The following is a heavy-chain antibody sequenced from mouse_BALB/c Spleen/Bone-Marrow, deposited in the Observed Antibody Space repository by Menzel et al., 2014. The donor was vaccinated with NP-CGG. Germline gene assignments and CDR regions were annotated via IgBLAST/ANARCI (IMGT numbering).Heavy chain of an antibody. CDR3: ARRYGHYWYFDV. CDR1: GYTFTDYW. J-gene: IGHJ1*01. CDR2: IDTSDSYT. Sequence: QVQLQQSGAELVMPGASVKMPCKASGYTFTDYWMHWVKQRPGQGLEWIGAIDTSDSYTTYNQNFKDKATLTVDESSSTVYMQFSSLTSEDSAVYYCARRYGHYWYFDVWGAGTTVTVSS. V-gene: IGHV1-69*01. D-gene: IGHD2-10*02.